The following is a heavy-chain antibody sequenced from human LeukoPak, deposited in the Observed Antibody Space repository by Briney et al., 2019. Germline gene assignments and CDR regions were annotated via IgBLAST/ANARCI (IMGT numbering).Heavy chain of an antibody. D-gene: IGHD3-22*01. Sequence: GGSLRLSCAASGFTFSSYEMNWVRQAPGKGLEWVSYISSSGSTIYYADSVMGRFTISRDNAKNSLYLQMNSLRAEDTAVYYCARALYYYDSSGYSNWFDPWGQGTLVTVSS. V-gene: IGHV3-48*03. J-gene: IGHJ5*02. CDR3: ARALYYYDSSGYSNWFDP. CDR2: ISSSGSTI. CDR1: GFTFSSYE.